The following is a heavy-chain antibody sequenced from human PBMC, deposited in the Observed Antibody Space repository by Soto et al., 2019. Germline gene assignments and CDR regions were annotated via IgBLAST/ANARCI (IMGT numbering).Heavy chain of an antibody. CDR1: GGSISSYY. D-gene: IGHD3-3*01. CDR2: IYYSGST. V-gene: IGHV4-59*01. CDR3: ARGITIFGVVSSEYYFDY. J-gene: IGHJ4*02. Sequence: SETLSLTCTVSGGSISSYYWSWIRQPPGKGLEWIGYIYYSGSTNYNPSLKSRVTISVDTSKNQFSLKLSSVTAADTAVYYCARGITIFGVVSSEYYFDYWGQGTLVTVSS.